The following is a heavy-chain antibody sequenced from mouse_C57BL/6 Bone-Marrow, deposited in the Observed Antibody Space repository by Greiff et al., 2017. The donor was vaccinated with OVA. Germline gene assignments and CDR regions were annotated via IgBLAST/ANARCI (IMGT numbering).Heavy chain of an antibody. J-gene: IGHJ4*01. CDR1: GFTFSSYG. CDR2: ISSGGSYT. V-gene: IGHV5-6*01. CDR3: ARHLRAMDY. Sequence: EVKLMESGGDLVKPGGSLNLSCAASGFTFSSYGMSWVRQTPDKRLEWVATISSGGSYTYYPDSVKGRFTISRDNAKNTLYLQMSSLKSEDTAMYYCARHLRAMDYWGQGTSVTVSS.